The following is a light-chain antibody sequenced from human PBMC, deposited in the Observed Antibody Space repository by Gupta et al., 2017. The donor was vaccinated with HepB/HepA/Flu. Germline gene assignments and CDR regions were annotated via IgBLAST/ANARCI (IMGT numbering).Light chain of an antibody. J-gene: IGLJ2*01. CDR3: ASWDGSLSTVL. V-gene: IGLV1-47*01. CDR1: SSNIGSNY. Sequence: QSVLNQPPSASGTPGQRVTISCSGSSSNIGSNYVSWYQQLPGTAPKLLIYRNDQRPSGVPDRFCGSKSGTSASLAISGLRSEDEADYYCASWDGSLSTVLFGGGTKLTVL. CDR2: RND.